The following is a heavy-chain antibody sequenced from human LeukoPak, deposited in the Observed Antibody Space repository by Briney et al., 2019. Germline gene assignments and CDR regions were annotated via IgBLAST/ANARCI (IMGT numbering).Heavy chain of an antibody. CDR3: ARESGTPYSSGWYPLGY. CDR1: GFTFSSYW. J-gene: IGHJ4*02. Sequence: GGSLRLSCAASGFTFSSYWMSWVRQAPGKGLEWVANVKQDGSEKYYVDSVKDRFTISRDNAKNSLYLQMNSLRAEDTAVYYCARESGTPYSSGWYPLGYWGQGTLVTVSS. CDR2: VKQDGSEK. V-gene: IGHV3-7*01. D-gene: IGHD6-19*01.